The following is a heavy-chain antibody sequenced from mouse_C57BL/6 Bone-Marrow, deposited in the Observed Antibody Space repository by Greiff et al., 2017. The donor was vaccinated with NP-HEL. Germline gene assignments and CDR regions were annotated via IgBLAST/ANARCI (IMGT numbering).Heavy chain of an antibody. Sequence: EVQRVESGGGLVQPGGSLKLSCAASGFTFSDYYMYWVRQTPEKRLEWVAYISNGGGSTYYPDTVKGRFTISRDNAKNTLYLQMSRLKSEDTAMYYCARAKLGPYFDYWGQGTTLTVSS. J-gene: IGHJ2*01. CDR1: GFTFSDYY. V-gene: IGHV5-12*01. CDR3: ARAKLGPYFDY. D-gene: IGHD4-1*01. CDR2: ISNGGGST.